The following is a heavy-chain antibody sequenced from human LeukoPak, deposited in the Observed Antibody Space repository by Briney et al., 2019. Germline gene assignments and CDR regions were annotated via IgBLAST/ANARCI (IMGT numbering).Heavy chain of an antibody. CDR1: GFTFSSYA. V-gene: IGHV3-30-3*01. J-gene: IGHJ3*02. CDR3: ARVGSSGWYAFDI. CDR2: ISYDGSNK. Sequence: GGSLRLSCAASGFTFSSYAMHWVRQAPGKGLEWVAVISYDGSNKYYADSVKGRFTISRDNSKNTLYLQMNSLRAEDTAVYYCARVGSSGWYAFDIWGQGTMVTVSS. D-gene: IGHD6-13*01.